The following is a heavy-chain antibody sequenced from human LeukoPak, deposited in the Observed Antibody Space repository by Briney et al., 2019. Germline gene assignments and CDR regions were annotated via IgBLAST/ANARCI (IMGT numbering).Heavy chain of an antibody. J-gene: IGHJ6*03. D-gene: IGHD6-19*01. Sequence: SQTLSLTCTVSGGSISSGSYYWSWIRQPAGKGLEWIGRIYTSGSTNYNPSLKSRVTISVDTSKNQFSLKLSSVTAADTAVYYCARDRSTAVAGNYYYYMDVWGKGTTVTVSS. CDR3: ARDRSTAVAGNYYYYMDV. CDR1: GGSISSGSYY. V-gene: IGHV4-61*02. CDR2: IYTSGST.